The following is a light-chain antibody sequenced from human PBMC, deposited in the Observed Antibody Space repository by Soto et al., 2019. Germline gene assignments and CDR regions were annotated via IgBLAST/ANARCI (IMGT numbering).Light chain of an antibody. V-gene: IGLV2-14*01. J-gene: IGLJ3*02. CDR2: EVS. CDR3: SSYTTRSTLV. CDR1: SSDVGAYNF. Sequence: QSVLPQPASVSGSPGQSITISCTGTSSDVGAYNFVSWYQQHPGKAPKFMISEVSHRPSGVSDRFSGSKSGNTASLTISGLQAEDEADYFCSSYTTRSTLVFGGGTKLTVL.